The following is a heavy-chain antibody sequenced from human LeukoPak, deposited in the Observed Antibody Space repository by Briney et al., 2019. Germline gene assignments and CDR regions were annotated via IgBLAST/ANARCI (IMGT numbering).Heavy chain of an antibody. V-gene: IGHV1-2*02. CDR2: INPNSGVS. J-gene: IGHJ6*02. CDR1: GYTFTAYY. CDR3: ARDAGGMDV. Sequence: ASVKVSCKASGYTFTAYYIHWVRQAPGQGLEWMGCINPNSGVSNYAQKFQGRVTMTRDTSIDTAYLDLSSLRPDDTAVYYCARDAGGMDVWGQGTTVTVSS.